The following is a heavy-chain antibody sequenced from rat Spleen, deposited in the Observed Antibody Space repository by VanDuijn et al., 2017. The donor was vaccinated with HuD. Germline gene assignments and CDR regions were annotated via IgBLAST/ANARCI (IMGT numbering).Heavy chain of an antibody. CDR2: IDSVGST. D-gene: IGHD3-4*01. CDR1: GYSITSSYR. V-gene: IGHV3-3*01. Sequence: EVQLQESGPGLVKPSQSLSLTCSVTGYSITSSYRWNWIRKFPGNKLEWMGYIDSVGSTNYNPSLKSRISITRDTSKNQFFLQVNSVTTEDTATYYCARLRGNPYFDYWGQGVMVTVSS. J-gene: IGHJ2*01. CDR3: ARLRGNPYFDY.